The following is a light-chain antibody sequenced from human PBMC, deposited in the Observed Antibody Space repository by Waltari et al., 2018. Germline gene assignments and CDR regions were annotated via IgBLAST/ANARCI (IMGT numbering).Light chain of an antibody. CDR3: SSYSSSSTYVL. Sequence: QSALTQPASVSGSPGQSITISCTGTRSDVGGYNFVSWYQQHPGEGPKLIIYDVTNRPAGISNRFSGSKSGKTASLISSGLQAEDEAEYYCSSYSSSSTYVLFGGGTKLTVL. V-gene: IGLV2-14*03. CDR1: RSDVGGYNF. CDR2: DVT. J-gene: IGLJ2*01.